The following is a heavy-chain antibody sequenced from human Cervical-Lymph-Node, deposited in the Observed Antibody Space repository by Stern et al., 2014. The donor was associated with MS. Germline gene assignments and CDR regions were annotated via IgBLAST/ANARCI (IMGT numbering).Heavy chain of an antibody. CDR1: GYTFTDYY. V-gene: IGHV1-2*04. CDR3: ARGGRSSGWSPPDAFDL. Sequence: VQLEESGAEVKKPGASVKVSCKASGYTFTDYYMHWVRQAPGQGLEWMGWINPNSGGTNYAQKFQGWVTMTRDTSLSTAYMDLSRLRSDDTAVYYCARGGRSSGWSPPDAFDLWGQGTMVTVSS. CDR2: INPNSGGT. D-gene: IGHD6-19*01. J-gene: IGHJ3*01.